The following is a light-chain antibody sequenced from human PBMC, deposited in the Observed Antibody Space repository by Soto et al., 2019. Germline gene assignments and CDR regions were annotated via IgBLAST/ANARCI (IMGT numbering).Light chain of an antibody. CDR2: GAS. CDR1: QRVSANY. Sequence: EIVLTQSPGTLSLSPGERATLSCRASQRVSANYLAWYQQKPGQAPRLLIYGASSRATGIPDRFSGSGSGIDFTLTITRLEPEDFAVYFCQQYGSSPLTFGGGTKVDIK. J-gene: IGKJ4*01. V-gene: IGKV3-20*01. CDR3: QQYGSSPLT.